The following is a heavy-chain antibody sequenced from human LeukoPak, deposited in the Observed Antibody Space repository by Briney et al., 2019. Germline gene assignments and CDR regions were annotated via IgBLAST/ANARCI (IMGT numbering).Heavy chain of an antibody. Sequence: SETLSLTCAVYGGSFSGYYWSWIRQPPGKGLEWIGEINHSGSTNYNPSLKSRVTISVDTSKNQFSLKLSSVTAADTAVYYCARVKGEGGTAVTNWFDPWGQGTLVTVTS. CDR2: INHSGST. CDR3: ARVKGEGGTAVTNWFDP. D-gene: IGHD2-21*02. CDR1: GGSFSGYY. J-gene: IGHJ5*02. V-gene: IGHV4-34*01.